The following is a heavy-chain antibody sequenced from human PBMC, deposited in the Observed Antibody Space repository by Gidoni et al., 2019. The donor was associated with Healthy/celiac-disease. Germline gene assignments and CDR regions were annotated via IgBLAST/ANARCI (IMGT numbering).Heavy chain of an antibody. J-gene: IGHJ4*02. D-gene: IGHD3-3*01. CDR2: ISGSGGST. V-gene: IGHV3-23*01. Sequence: EVQLLESGGGLVQPGGSLRLSCAASGFTFSSYAISWVRQAPGKGLEWVSAISGSGGSTYYADSVKGRFTISRDNSKNTLYLQMNSLRAEDTAVYYCAKDLPAYDFWSGYPGDYFDYWGQGTLVTVSS. CDR3: AKDLPAYDFWSGYPGDYFDY. CDR1: GFTFSSYA.